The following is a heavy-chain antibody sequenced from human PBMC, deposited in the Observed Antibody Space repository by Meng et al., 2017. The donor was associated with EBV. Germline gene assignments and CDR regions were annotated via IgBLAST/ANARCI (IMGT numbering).Heavy chain of an antibody. CDR3: AHIIAARPFDY. J-gene: IGHJ4*02. V-gene: IGHV2-5*02. CDR1: GFSRSTRGVG. CDR2: IYWDDDK. Sequence: HITLTEPGPTLAKPTQTLTLTCTFSGFSRSTRGVGVGWIRQPPGKALEWLALIYWDDDKRYSPSLKSRLTITKDTSKNQVVLTMTNMDPVDAATYYCAHIIAARPFDYWGQGTLVTVSS. D-gene: IGHD6-6*01.